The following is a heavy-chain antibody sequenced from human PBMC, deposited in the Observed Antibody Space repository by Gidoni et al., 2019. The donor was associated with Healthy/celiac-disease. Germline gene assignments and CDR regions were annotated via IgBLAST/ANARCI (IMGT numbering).Heavy chain of an antibody. V-gene: IGHV1-69*01. CDR2: IIPIFGTA. Sequence: QVQLVQSGAEVKKPGSSVKVSCKASGGTFSSYAISWVRQAPGKGLEWMGGIIPIFGTANYAQKFQGRVTITADESTSTAYMELSSLRSEDTAVYYCARGQGYCSGGSCSHYYYGMDVWGQGTTVTVSS. CDR1: GGTFSSYA. D-gene: IGHD2-15*01. CDR3: ARGQGYCSGGSCSHYYYGMDV. J-gene: IGHJ6*02.